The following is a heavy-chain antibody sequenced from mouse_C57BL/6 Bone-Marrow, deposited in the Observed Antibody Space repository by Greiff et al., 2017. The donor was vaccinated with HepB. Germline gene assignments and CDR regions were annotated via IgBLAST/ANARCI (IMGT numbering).Heavy chain of an antibody. CDR3: ARNGRSSGYYFDY. V-gene: IGHV2-2*01. CDR1: GFSLTSYG. CDR2: IWSGGST. D-gene: IGHD3-2*02. Sequence: VKLKQSGPGLVQPSQSLSITCTVSGFSLTSYGVHWVRQSPGKGLEWLGVIWSGGSTDYNAAFISRLSISKDNSKSQFFFKMNSLQADDTAIYYCARNGRSSGYYFDYWGQGTTLTVSS. J-gene: IGHJ2*01.